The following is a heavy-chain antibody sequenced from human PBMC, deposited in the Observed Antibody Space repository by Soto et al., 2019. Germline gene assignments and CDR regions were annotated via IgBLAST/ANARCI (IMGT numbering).Heavy chain of an antibody. V-gene: IGHV2-5*02. CDR1: GFSLSTRGVA. D-gene: IGHD5-12*01. CDR3: AHRPRGYAYYFAY. CDR2: IYWDEDK. Sequence: QITLKESGPTLVKPTQTLTLTCTFSGFSLSTRGVAVGWFRQPPGKALEWLALIYWDEDKWYSPSLKSSPPITDDTSQNQVVLTMPNMDPLDTATYYCAHRPRGYAYYFAYWGQGTLVTVSS. J-gene: IGHJ4*02.